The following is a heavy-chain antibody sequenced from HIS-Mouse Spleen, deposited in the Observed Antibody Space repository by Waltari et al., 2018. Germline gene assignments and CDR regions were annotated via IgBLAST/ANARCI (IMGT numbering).Heavy chain of an antibody. J-gene: IGHJ4*02. CDR1: GLTFVSYS. D-gene: IGHD1-26*01. Sequence: EVQLVESGGGLVQPGGSLRLSCAACGLTFVSYSMNGVRQAPGKGLEWVSYISSSSSTIYYADSVKGRFTISRDNAKNSLYLQMNSLRAEDTAVYYCARGASGSYYLVSVSDYWGQGTLVTVSS. V-gene: IGHV3-48*01. CDR3: ARGASGSYYLVSVSDY. CDR2: ISSSSSTI.